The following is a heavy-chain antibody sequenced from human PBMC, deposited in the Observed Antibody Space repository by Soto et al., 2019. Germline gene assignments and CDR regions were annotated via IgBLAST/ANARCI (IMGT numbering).Heavy chain of an antibody. CDR2: IYYSGST. CDR3: ARRAYYDFWSGYPAAFDI. Sequence: SETLSLTCTVSGGSISSGDYYWSWIRQPPGKGLEWIGYIYYSGSTYYNPSLKSRVTISVDTSKNQFSLKLSSVTAADTTVYYCARRAYYDFWSGYPAAFDIWGQGIMVTVSS. CDR1: GGSISSGDYY. D-gene: IGHD3-3*01. J-gene: IGHJ3*02. V-gene: IGHV4-30-4*01.